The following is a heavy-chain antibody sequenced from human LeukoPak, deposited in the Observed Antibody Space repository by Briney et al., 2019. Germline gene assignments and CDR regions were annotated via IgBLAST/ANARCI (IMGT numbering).Heavy chain of an antibody. V-gene: IGHV3-7*01. J-gene: IGHJ4*02. CDR1: GFILSRYW. CDR2: IKQDGSEK. CDR3: ARDLLDSYFYGSAPHDY. Sequence: GGSLSLSCAASGFILSRYWMSWVRQAPGKGLEWLANIKQDGSEKYSVDSVRVRFTISSDNAKNSLNLQINSLRAHDTAGYNCARDLLDSYFYGSAPHDYWGQGTLVTVCS. D-gene: IGHD3-10*01.